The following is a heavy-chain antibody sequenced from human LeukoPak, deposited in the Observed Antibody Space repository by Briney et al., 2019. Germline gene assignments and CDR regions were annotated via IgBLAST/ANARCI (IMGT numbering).Heavy chain of an antibody. CDR3: ARAARGYYGSGSYLGYFDY. CDR1: GGSFSGYY. J-gene: IGHJ4*02. V-gene: IGHV4-59*01. CDR2: IYYSGST. Sequence: SETLSLTCAVYGGSFSGYYWSWIRQPPGKGLEWIGYIYYSGSTNYNPSLKSRVTISVDTSKNQFSLKLSSVTAADTAVYYCARAARGYYGSGSYLGYFDYWGQGTLVTVSS. D-gene: IGHD3-10*01.